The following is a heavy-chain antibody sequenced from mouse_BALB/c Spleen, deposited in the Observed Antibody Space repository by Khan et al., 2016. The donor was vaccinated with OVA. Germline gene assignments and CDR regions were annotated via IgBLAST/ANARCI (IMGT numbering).Heavy chain of an antibody. Sequence: QVQLKQSGAELMKPGASVKISCKATGYTFSSYWIEWVKQRPGHGLEWIGEILPGSGSTNYNEKFKGKATFTADTSSNTAYMQLRSLTSEDSAVYYCARLGSSGYSYAMDYWGQGTSVTVSS. J-gene: IGHJ4*01. D-gene: IGHD3-1*01. V-gene: IGHV1-9*01. CDR3: ARLGSSGYSYAMDY. CDR2: ILPGSGST. CDR1: GYTFSSYW.